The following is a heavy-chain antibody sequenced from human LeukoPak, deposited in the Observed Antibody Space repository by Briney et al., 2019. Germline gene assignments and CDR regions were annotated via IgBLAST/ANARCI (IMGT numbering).Heavy chain of an antibody. J-gene: IGHJ4*02. CDR1: GDSVSIYY. D-gene: IGHD1-1*01. CDR2: IYYRGNT. Sequence: SETLALTCTVSGDSVSIYYWSWIRQPPGKGLEWIGYIYYRGNTKYNPSLKSRVTMAVDTSKNQFSLKVSSVTAADTAVYYCARAGNNWSFDYWGQGTLVTVSS. CDR3: ARAGNNWSFDY. V-gene: IGHV4-59*02.